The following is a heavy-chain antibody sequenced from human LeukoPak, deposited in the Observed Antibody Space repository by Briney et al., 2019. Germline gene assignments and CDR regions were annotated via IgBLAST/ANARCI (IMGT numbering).Heavy chain of an antibody. CDR1: GGSISSGDYY. CDR3: ARAAYYYDSSGYYPDAFDI. Sequence: SETLSLTCTVSGGSISSGDYYWSWIRQPPGKGLEWIGYIYYSGSTYYNPSLKSRVTISVDTSKNQFSLKLSSVTAADTAVYYCARAAYYYDSSGYYPDAFDIRGQGTMVTVSS. V-gene: IGHV4-30-4*08. CDR2: IYYSGST. D-gene: IGHD3-22*01. J-gene: IGHJ3*02.